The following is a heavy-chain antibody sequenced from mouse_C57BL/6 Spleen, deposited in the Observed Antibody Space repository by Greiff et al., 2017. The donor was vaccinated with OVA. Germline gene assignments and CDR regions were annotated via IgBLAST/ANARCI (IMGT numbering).Heavy chain of an antibody. CDR1: GFTFSSYA. CDR2: ISDGGSYT. Sequence: EVQWVESGGGLVKPGGSLKLSCAASGFTFSSYAMSWVRQTPEKRLEWVSTISDGGSYTYYPDNVKGRFTISRDNAKNNLYLQMSHLKSEDTAMYYCARVYYGNSDAMDYWGQGTSVTVSS. J-gene: IGHJ4*01. V-gene: IGHV5-4*01. D-gene: IGHD2-1*01. CDR3: ARVYYGNSDAMDY.